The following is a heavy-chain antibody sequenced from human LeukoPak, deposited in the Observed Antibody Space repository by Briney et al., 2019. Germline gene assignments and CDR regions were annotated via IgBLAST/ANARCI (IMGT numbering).Heavy chain of an antibody. Sequence: ASVKVSCKASGYTFSSYGISWVRQAPGQGLEWMGSISPYTGDTKYAERLQDRVIMTTDTSTRTAYMELRSLTSDDTAVFYCARDQYDSVWGSYRPYFDFWGQGTLVTASS. CDR1: GYTFSSYG. D-gene: IGHD3-16*02. CDR3: ARDQYDSVWGSYRPYFDF. CDR2: ISPYTGDT. V-gene: IGHV1-18*04. J-gene: IGHJ4*02.